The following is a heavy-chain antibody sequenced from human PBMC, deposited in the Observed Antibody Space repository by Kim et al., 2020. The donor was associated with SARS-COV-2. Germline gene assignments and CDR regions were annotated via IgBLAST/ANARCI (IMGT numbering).Heavy chain of an antibody. D-gene: IGHD6-19*01. Sequence: RKLQGRVTMTTDTSTSTAYMELRSLRSDDTAVYYCARGGRRIAVAVDFDYWGQGTLVTVSS. V-gene: IGHV1-18*01. CDR3: ARGGRRIAVAVDFDY. J-gene: IGHJ4*02.